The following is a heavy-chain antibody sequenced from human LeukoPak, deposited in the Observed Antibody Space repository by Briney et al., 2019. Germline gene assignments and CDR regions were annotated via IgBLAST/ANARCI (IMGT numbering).Heavy chain of an antibody. CDR2: IYYSGST. CDR3: ARFSIVVVPAAMKRDYYFDY. CDR1: GGSVSSGSYY. J-gene: IGHJ4*02. Sequence: SETLSLTCTVSGGSVSSGSYYWSWIRQPPGKGLEWIGYIYYSGSTNYNPSLKSRATISVDTSKNQFSLKLSSVTAADTAVYYCARFSIVVVPAAMKRDYYFDYWGQGTLVTVSS. D-gene: IGHD2-2*01. V-gene: IGHV4-61*01.